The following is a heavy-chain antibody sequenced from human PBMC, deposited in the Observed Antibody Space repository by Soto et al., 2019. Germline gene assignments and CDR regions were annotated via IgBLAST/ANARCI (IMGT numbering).Heavy chain of an antibody. J-gene: IGHJ6*02. V-gene: IGHV1-69*02. Sequence: QVQLVQSGPEVKKPGSSVRISCRSGGDTFSSYTVSWVRQTPGQGLEWMGRIIPVLGVTNYSRKFKGRMTITADKSKTTAHMELSSLKSEDTARYYGARRRYCGVDCYTQYYDGMDVWGQGTSVIVSS. D-gene: IGHD2-21*02. CDR1: GDTFSSYT. CDR2: IIPVLGVT. CDR3: ARRRYCGVDCYTQYYDGMDV.